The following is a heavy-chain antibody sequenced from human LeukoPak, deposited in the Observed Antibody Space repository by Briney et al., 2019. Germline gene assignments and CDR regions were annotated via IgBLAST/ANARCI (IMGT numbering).Heavy chain of an antibody. Sequence: GASVKVSCKASGYTFSNYYMHWVRQAPGQGLEWMGIANPSGGGTAYAQDFLGRVTMTWDTSTNTVYMELSSLRSEDTAVYYCARTVILGGGGYFDYWGQGTLVTVSS. CDR1: GYTFSNYY. J-gene: IGHJ4*02. CDR2: ANPSGGGT. D-gene: IGHD1-26*01. CDR3: ARTVILGGGGYFDY. V-gene: IGHV1-46*01.